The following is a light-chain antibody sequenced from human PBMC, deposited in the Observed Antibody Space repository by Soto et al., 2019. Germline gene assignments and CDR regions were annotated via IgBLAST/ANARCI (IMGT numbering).Light chain of an antibody. J-gene: IGLJ1*01. CDR1: SSNIGSTYD. V-gene: IGLV1-40*01. Sequence: QSVLTQPPXVSGAPGXXXTIXCTGSSSNIGSTYDVQWYQQLPGTAPKLLIXXNTNRPSGVPDRFSGSKSGTSASLAITGLQADDEADYYCQSYDDSLSVHYVFGTGTQLTVL. CDR2: XNT. CDR3: QSYDDSLSVHYV.